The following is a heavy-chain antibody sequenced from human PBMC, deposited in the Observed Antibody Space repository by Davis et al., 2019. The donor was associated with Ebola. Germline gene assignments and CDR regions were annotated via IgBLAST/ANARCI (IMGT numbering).Heavy chain of an antibody. J-gene: IGHJ4*02. Sequence: GESLKISCAASGFTFGDYPMHWVRQGPGKRLEWVSLITSDGASTYYADSVKGRFIISRDNSKNTLYLQMSSLRIEDTAAYYCVKGSITMTVVVYFDLWGQGTLVTVSS. CDR1: GFTFGDYP. CDR3: VKGSITMTVVVYFDL. D-gene: IGHD3-22*01. CDR2: ITSDGAST. V-gene: IGHV3-43*01.